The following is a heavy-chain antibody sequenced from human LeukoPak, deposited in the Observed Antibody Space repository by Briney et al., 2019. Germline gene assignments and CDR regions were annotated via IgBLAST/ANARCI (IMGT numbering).Heavy chain of an antibody. CDR3: ARVTYGSGTYGAFDY. J-gene: IGHJ4*02. CDR2: IWYDEITK. CDR1: GFTFSNYG. Sequence: GGSLRLSCAASGFTFSNYGIHWVRQAPGKGLEWLAFIWYDEITKNYADSVKGRFTISRDNSRNTLYVQLNSLRAEDTAVYYCARVTYGSGTYGAFDYWGQGTLVTVSS. D-gene: IGHD3-10*01. V-gene: IGHV3-33*01.